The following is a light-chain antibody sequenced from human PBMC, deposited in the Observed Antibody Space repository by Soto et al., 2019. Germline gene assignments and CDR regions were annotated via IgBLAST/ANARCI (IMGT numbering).Light chain of an antibody. CDR1: QSISGW. CDR2: DAS. Sequence: DIQMTQSPYTLSPSVGDRVSITCRASQSISGWLAWYQQKPGKAPKLLIYDASSVESGVPSRFSGSGSGREFSLTISRLQPDDFATYYCQQYNSYSVNAFGQGTKLEIK. J-gene: IGKJ2*01. V-gene: IGKV1-5*01. CDR3: QQYNSYSVNA.